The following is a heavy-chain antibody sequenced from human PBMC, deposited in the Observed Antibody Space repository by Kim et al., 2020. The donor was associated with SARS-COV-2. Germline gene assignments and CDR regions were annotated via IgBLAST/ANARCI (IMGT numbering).Heavy chain of an antibody. D-gene: IGHD1-7*01. CDR3: ARAGTAGPRGRNFLFFDY. V-gene: IGHV3-33*01. CDR1: GFTFSSYG. CDR2: IWYDGSNK. J-gene: IGHJ4*02. Sequence: GGSLRLSCAASGFTFSSYGMHWVRQAPGKGLEWVAVIWYDGSNKYYADSVKGRFTISRDNSKNTLYLQMNSLRAEDTAVYYCARAGTAGPRGRNFLFFDYWGQGTLFTVSS.